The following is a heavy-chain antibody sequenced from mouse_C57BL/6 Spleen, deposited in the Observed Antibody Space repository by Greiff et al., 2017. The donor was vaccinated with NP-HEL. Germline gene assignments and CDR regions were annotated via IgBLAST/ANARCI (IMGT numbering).Heavy chain of an antibody. CDR2: INPNNGGT. CDR3: ARGYGYDTDYAMDY. D-gene: IGHD2-2*01. Sequence: EVKLQQSGPELVKPGASVKIPCKASGYTFTDYNMDWVKQSHGKSLEWIGDINPNNGGTIYKQKFKGKATLTVDKSSRSASMELSSLTSEDTAVYYCARGYGYDTDYAMDYWGQGTSVTVSS. V-gene: IGHV1-18*01. CDR1: GYTFTDYN. J-gene: IGHJ4*01.